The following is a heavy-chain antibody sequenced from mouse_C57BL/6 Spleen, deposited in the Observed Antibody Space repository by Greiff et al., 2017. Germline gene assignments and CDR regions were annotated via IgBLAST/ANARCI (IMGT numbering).Heavy chain of an antibody. J-gene: IGHJ1*03. Sequence: EVMLVESGGGLVKPGGSLKLSCAASGFTFSSYTMSWVRQTPEKRLEWVATISGGGGNTYYPDSVKGRFTISRDNAKNTLYLQMSSLRSEDTALYYCAKDYYGSRKWYFDVWGTGTTVTVSS. CDR3: AKDYYGSRKWYFDV. CDR2: ISGGGGNT. V-gene: IGHV5-9*01. CDR1: GFTFSSYT. D-gene: IGHD1-1*01.